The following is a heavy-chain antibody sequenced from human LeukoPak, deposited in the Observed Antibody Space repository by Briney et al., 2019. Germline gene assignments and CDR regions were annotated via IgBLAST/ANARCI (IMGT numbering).Heavy chain of an antibody. CDR2: VWGGGGST. V-gene: IGHV3-23*01. D-gene: IGHD3-10*01. CDR3: ASRGIRGGPGY. CDR1: GFTFSSYA. Sequence: GGSLRLSCAASGFTFSSYAISWVRQAPGKGLEWVSAVWGGGGSTYYADSVKGRFTISRDNSKNTLYLQMNSLRAEDTAVYYCASRGIRGGPGYWGQGTLVTVSS. J-gene: IGHJ4*02.